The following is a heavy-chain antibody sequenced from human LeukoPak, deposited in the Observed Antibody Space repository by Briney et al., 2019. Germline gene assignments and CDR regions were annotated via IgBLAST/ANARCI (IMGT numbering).Heavy chain of an antibody. V-gene: IGHV1-18*01. CDR2: ISGYNGNT. Sequence: GASVKVSCKAFGYTFTNYGISWVRQAPGQGLEWMGWISGYNGNTNYAQKFQGRITMTTDTSTSTGYMELRSLRSDDTAVYYCARQVKKYYYGSGSYLSNWGQGTLVTVSS. J-gene: IGHJ4*02. D-gene: IGHD3-10*01. CDR1: GYTFTNYG. CDR3: ARQVKKYYYGSGSYLSN.